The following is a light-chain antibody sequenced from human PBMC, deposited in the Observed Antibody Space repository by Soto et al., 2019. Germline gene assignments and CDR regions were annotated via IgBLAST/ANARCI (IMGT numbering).Light chain of an antibody. CDR2: AAS. J-gene: IGKJ1*01. Sequence: DIQMTQSPSSLSAFVGDRVTITCRASQSISSYLNWYQQKPGKAPKVLIYAASSLQSGVPSRFSGSGSGTDFTLTISSLQPEDFATYSCQQSYTTPWTFGQGAKVEIK. V-gene: IGKV1-39*01. CDR3: QQSYTTPWT. CDR1: QSISSY.